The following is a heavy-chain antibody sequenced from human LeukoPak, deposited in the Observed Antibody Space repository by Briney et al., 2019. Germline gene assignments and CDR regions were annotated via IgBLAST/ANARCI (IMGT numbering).Heavy chain of an antibody. CDR1: GGSISSYY. Sequence: ETLSLTCTVSGGSISSYYWSWVRQAPGKGLEWVGRIKSKTDGGTADYAAPGKGRFTISRDDSKNTMYLQMNSLKTEDTAVYYCITWRWFDPWGQGTLVTVSS. CDR2: IKSKTDGGTA. V-gene: IGHV3-15*01. J-gene: IGHJ5*02. CDR3: ITWRWFDP.